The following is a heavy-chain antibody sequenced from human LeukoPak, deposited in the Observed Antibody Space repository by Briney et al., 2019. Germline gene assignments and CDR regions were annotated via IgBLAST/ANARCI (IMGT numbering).Heavy chain of an antibody. J-gene: IGHJ4*02. D-gene: IGHD6-19*01. Sequence: ASVKVSCKASGYTFTSYDINWVRQATGQGLEWMGWMNPNSGGTNYAQKFQGRVTMTRDTSISTAYMELSRLRSDDTAVYYCARDSPYSSGWYYFDYWGQGTLVTVSS. CDR2: MNPNSGGT. V-gene: IGHV1-2*02. CDR1: GYTFTSYD. CDR3: ARDSPYSSGWYYFDY.